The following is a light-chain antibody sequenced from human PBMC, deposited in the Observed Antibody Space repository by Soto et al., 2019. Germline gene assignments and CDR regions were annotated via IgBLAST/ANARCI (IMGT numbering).Light chain of an antibody. J-gene: IGKJ2*01. Sequence: DIVMTQSPDFLAVPLGERATINCRSSQSLLYSSNNKTYLAWYQHRPGQSPKMLIFWASARESGVPDRFSGSGSETDFTLTVSRLQAEDAAVYYCQQYYSAFFTFGQGTRLEIK. CDR3: QQYYSAFFT. V-gene: IGKV4-1*01. CDR1: QSLLYSSNNKTY. CDR2: WAS.